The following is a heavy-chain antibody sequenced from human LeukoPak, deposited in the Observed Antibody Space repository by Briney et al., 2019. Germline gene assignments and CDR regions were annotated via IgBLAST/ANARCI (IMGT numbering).Heavy chain of an antibody. Sequence: GKSLRLSCAASGFTFSSYGMHWVRQAPGKGLEWVANIIQDGSEKYYVDSVKGRFTVSRDNTKNSLYLQTTSLRAEDTAVYYCARAGGGWNDYWGQGTLVIVSS. CDR3: ARAGGGWNDY. D-gene: IGHD6-19*01. J-gene: IGHJ4*02. V-gene: IGHV3-7*05. CDR1: GFTFSSYG. CDR2: IIQDGSEK.